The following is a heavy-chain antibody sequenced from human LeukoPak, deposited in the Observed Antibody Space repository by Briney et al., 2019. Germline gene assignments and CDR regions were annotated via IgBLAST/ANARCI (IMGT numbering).Heavy chain of an antibody. D-gene: IGHD3-22*01. CDR3: ARDSYYYDSSGNPKH. Sequence: ASVKVSCKASGYTFTSYGISWVRQAPGQGLEWMGWISAYNGNTNYAQKLQGRVTMTTDTSTSTAYMELRSLRSDDTAVYYCARDSYYYDSSGNPKHWGQGTLVTVSS. CDR2: ISAYNGNT. J-gene: IGHJ4*02. V-gene: IGHV1-18*01. CDR1: GYTFTSYG.